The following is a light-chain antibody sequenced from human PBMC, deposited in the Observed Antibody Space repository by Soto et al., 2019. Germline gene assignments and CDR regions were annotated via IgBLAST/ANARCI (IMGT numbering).Light chain of an antibody. CDR3: SSFTNSSPLGV. CDR2: DVD. CDR1: SSDVGSYNY. J-gene: IGLJ1*01. V-gene: IGLV2-14*03. Sequence: QSALTQPASVSGSPGQSITISCTGTSSDVGSYNYVSWYQHHPGKAPKLVIYDVDDRPSGVSNRFSGSKSGNTASLTISGLQAEDEADYYCSSFTNSSPLGVFGPGTKVTVL.